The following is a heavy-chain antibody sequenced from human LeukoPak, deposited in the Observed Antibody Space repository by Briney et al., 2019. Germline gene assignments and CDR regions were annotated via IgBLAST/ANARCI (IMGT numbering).Heavy chain of an antibody. V-gene: IGHV4-34*01. J-gene: IGHJ1*01. D-gene: IGHD6-19*01. CDR1: GGSFSGYY. Sequence: SETLSLTCAVYGGSFSGYYWSWIRQPPGKGLEWIGEINHSGSTNYNPSLKSRVTISVDTSKNQFSLKLSSVTAADTAVYYCAISRGWYLEYFQHWGQGTLVTVSS. CDR3: AISRGWYLEYFQH. CDR2: INHSGST.